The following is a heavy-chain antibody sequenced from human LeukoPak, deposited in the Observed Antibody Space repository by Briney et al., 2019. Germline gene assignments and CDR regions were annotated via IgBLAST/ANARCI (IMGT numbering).Heavy chain of an antibody. CDR1: GFTFSSYA. CDR3: AKDYKKLIAAATVYYFDY. V-gene: IGHV3-23*01. D-gene: IGHD6-13*01. CDR2: ISGSGGST. J-gene: IGHJ4*02. Sequence: GGSPRLSCAASGFTFSSYAMSWVRQAPGKGLEWVSAISGSGGSTYYADSVKGRFTISRDNSKNTLYLQMNSLRAEDTAVYYCAKDYKKLIAAATVYYFDYWGQGTLVTVSS.